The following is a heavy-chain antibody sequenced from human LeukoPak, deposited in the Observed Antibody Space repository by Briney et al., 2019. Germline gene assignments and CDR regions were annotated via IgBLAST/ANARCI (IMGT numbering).Heavy chain of an antibody. J-gene: IGHJ4*02. CDR3: ARGCTSRGYYFDY. V-gene: IGHV3-48*02. CDR1: GFTFSSYS. CDR2: ISSSSTAI. D-gene: IGHD2-15*01. Sequence: GGSLRLSCAASGFTFSSYSMNWVRQAPGKGLEWVSYISSSSTAINYADSVKGRFTISRDNANNSLFLQMDSLRDEDTAVYYCARGCTSRGYYFDYWGQGTLVTVSS.